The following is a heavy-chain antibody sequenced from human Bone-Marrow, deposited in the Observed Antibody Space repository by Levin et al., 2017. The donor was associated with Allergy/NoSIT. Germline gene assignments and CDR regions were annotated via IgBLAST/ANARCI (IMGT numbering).Heavy chain of an antibody. J-gene: IGHJ4*02. V-gene: IGHV4-30-4*01. Sequence: KTSETLSLTCTVSGGSISGTDYYWSWIRQSPGKGLEWIGNIYYTGKTYYNPSLQSRLTMSVDTAKNQCSLKVASVTAADTAVYYCAREDGYCSGGACYWHFDNWGPGTLVTVSS. CDR1: GGSISGTDYY. D-gene: IGHD2-15*01. CDR3: AREDGYCSGGACYWHFDN. CDR2: IYYTGKT.